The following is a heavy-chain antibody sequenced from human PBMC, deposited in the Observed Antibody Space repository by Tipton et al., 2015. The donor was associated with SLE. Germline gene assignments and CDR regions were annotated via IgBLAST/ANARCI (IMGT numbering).Heavy chain of an antibody. D-gene: IGHD1-14*01. CDR3: ARNPGRGVRYFDL. CDR1: GGSFSGYY. J-gene: IGHJ2*01. V-gene: IGHV4-34*01. CDR2: INHSGNT. Sequence: TLSLTCAVYGGSFSGYYWSWIRQPPGKGLEWIGEINHSGNTNYNPSLKSRVTISVDTSKNQFSLKLSSVTAADTAVYYCARNPGRGVRYFDLWGRGTLVTVSS.